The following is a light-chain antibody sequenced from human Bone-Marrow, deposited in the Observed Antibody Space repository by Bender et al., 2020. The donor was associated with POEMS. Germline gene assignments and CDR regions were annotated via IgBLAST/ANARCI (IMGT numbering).Light chain of an antibody. J-gene: IGLJ1*01. V-gene: IGLV2-23*01. CDR3: CSYAGNTV. CDR2: EAS. Sequence: QSALTQPASVSGSPGQSITISCTGDISDIGKYDLLSWYQQYPGKVPKLIIYEASKRPSGVSNRFSGSKSGNTASLTISGLQPEEEAEYYCCSYAGNTVFGSGTRVTVL. CDR1: ISDIGKYDL.